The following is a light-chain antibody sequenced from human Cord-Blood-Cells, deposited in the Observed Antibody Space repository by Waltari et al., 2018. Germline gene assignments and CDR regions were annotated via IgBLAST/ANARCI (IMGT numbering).Light chain of an antibody. CDR2: AAS. CDR3: QQSYSIPFT. Sequence: DIQMTQSPSSLSASVGDRVTITCRASQSISSYLNWYQQKPGKAPKLLIYAASSLQSGVPSRFSGSGSGTDFTLTISSLQPEDFATYYCQQSYSIPFTFGPGTKVD. J-gene: IGKJ3*01. CDR1: QSISSY. V-gene: IGKV1-39*01.